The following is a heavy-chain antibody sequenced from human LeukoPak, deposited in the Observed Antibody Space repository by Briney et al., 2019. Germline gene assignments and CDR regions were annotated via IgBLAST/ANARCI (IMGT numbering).Heavy chain of an antibody. CDR2: IYYSGST. V-gene: IGHV4-39*01. CDR1: GGSISSSSYY. CDR3: ARSSRSWSTFDN. D-gene: IGHD2-2*01. J-gene: IGHJ4*02. Sequence: PSETLSLTCTVSGGSISSSSYYWGWIRQPPGRGLEWIGNIYYSGSTYYNPSLKSRVTISVDTSKNHFSLKLSSVTAADTAVYYCARSSRSWSTFDNWGQGTLVTVSS.